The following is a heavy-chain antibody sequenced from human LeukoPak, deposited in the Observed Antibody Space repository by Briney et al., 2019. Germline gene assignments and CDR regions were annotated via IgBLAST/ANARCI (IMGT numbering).Heavy chain of an antibody. V-gene: IGHV4-59*08. J-gene: IGHJ4*02. CDR1: GGSISLYY. D-gene: IGHD2-2*01. CDR2: IFYSGDA. Sequence: SETLSLTCTVSGGSISLYYWSWIRQPPGKGLECIGYIFYSGDANYNPSIKSRLTMSVHTSRHQFSLNLNSVTAADTAVYYCASHRSAMADFDSWGQGYLVTVSS. CDR3: ASHRSAMADFDS.